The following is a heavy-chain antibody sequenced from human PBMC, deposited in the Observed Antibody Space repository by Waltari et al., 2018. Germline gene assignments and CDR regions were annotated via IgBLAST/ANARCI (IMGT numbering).Heavy chain of an antibody. J-gene: IGHJ4*02. CDR1: GYTFTGYD. D-gene: IGHD3-22*01. CDR3: ARGGTVVVTLFDY. Sequence: QVQLVQSGAEVKKPGASVKVSCKASGYTFTGYDMPWVRQAAGQGLEWIGWINPNSGGTNYAQKFQGRVTMTRDTSISTAYMELSRLRSDDTAVYYCARGGTVVVTLFDYWGQGTLVTVSS. CDR2: INPNSGGT. V-gene: IGHV1-2*02.